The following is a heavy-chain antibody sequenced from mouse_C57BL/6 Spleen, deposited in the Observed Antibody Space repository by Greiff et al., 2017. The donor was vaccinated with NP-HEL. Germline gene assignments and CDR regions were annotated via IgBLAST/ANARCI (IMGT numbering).Heavy chain of an antibody. J-gene: IGHJ3*01. CDR1: GYSFTGYY. Sequence: VQLQQSGPELVKPGASVKISCKASGYSFTGYYMNWVKQSPEKSLEWIGEINPSTGGTTYNQKFKAKATLTVDKSSSTAYMQLKSLTSEDSAVYYCARRGYDSWFAYWGQGTLVTVSA. D-gene: IGHD2-4*01. CDR2: INPSTGGT. V-gene: IGHV1-42*01. CDR3: ARRGYDSWFAY.